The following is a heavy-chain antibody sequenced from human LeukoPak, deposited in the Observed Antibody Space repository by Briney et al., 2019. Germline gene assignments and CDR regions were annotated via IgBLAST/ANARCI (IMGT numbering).Heavy chain of an antibody. CDR1: GFTFSTYS. D-gene: IGHD6-6*01. J-gene: IGHJ4*02. V-gene: IGHV3-48*01. CDR2: ISCCTSTI. CDR3: ARDRREYSSSPFDY. Sequence: GSLRLSCAASGFTFSTYSLNWVRQAPGKGLEWVSYISCCTSTIYYADSVKGRFTISRDNAKNSLYLQMNSLRAEDTAVYYCARDRREYSSSPFDYWGQGTLVTVSS.